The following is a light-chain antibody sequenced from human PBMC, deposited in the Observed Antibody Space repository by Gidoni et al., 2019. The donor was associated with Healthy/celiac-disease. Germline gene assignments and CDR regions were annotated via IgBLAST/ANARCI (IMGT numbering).Light chain of an antibody. CDR2: AAS. V-gene: IGKV1-39*01. CDR3: PQSYSTPT. CDR1: QSISSY. Sequence: DIQMSHSTYSLSASVGDRVTITCRASQSISSYLNWDQQKPGKAPKLMIYAASSLQSVVPSRFSGSGSGTDCPLALSSLQPQDFPPPHCPQSYSTPTFGQGTRLEIK. J-gene: IGKJ2*01.